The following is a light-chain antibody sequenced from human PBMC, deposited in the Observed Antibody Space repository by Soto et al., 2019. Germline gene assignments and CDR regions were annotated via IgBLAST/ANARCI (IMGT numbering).Light chain of an antibody. CDR2: GNT. CDR1: NSNIGAGYD. J-gene: IGLJ3*02. V-gene: IGLV1-40*01. CDR3: QSYDSSLQAWV. Sequence: QSVLTQPPSVSGAPGQRVIISCTGSNSNIGAGYDVHWYHQFPGTAPKLLIYGNTNRPSGVPDRVSGSKSDMSASLAINGLLAEDEADYYCQSYDSSLQAWVFGGGTKSPS.